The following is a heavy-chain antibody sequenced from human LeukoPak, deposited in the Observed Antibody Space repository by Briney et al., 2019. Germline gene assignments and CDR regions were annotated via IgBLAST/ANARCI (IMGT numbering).Heavy chain of an antibody. CDR2: IKEDGSEK. D-gene: IGHD4-17*01. CDR3: ARDPTYYLRYGHFES. Sequence: GGSLRLSCTASGFTFNRDWTAWVRQAPGKGLEWVANIKEDGSEKNYVDSVKGRFTISRDNAKNSVSLQMYNLRAEDTGVYFCARDPTYYLRYGHFESWGQGILVTVSS. J-gene: IGHJ4*02. V-gene: IGHV3-7*03. CDR1: GFTFNRDW.